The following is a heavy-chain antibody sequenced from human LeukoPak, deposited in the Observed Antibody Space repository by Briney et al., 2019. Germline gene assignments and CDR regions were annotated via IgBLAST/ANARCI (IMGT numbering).Heavy chain of an antibody. CDR2: IYSGGST. CDR3: ARGHYYDSSGPASGDAFDI. V-gene: IGHV3-53*01. CDR1: GFTVSSNY. Sequence: PGGSLRLSCAASGFTVSSNYVSWVRQAPGKGLEWVSVIYSGGSTYYADSVKGRFTISRDNSKNTLYLQMNSLRAEDTAVYYCARGHYYDSSGPASGDAFDIWGQGTMVTVSS. D-gene: IGHD3-22*01. J-gene: IGHJ3*02.